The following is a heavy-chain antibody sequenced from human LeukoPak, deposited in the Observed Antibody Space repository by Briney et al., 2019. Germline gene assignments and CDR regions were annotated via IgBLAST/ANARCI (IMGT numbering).Heavy chain of an antibody. V-gene: IGHV4-30-4*01. Sequence: ASETLSLTCTVSGGSISSGDYYWSWIRQPPGKGLEWIGYIYYSGSTYYNPSLKSRVTISVDTSKNKFSLKLSSVTAADTAVYYCARGHYDGAFDIWGQGTMVTVSS. CDR3: ARGHYDGAFDI. CDR2: IYYSGST. CDR1: GGSISSGDYY. D-gene: IGHD3-22*01. J-gene: IGHJ3*02.